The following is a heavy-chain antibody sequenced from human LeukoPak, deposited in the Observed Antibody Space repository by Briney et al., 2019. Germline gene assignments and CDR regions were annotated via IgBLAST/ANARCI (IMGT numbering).Heavy chain of an antibody. CDR1: AFTFSSYT. CDR2: ISDNGYTT. CDR3: AKDRLMGATKFFDY. V-gene: IGHV3-23*01. Sequence: GGSLRLSCEASAFTFSSYTMNWVRQAPGKGLEWVSSISDNGYTTYYADSVKGRFTISRDNSKNTLYLHMNGLRVDDSAVYYCAKDRLMGATKFFDYWGQGTLVTVFS. D-gene: IGHD1-26*01. J-gene: IGHJ4*02.